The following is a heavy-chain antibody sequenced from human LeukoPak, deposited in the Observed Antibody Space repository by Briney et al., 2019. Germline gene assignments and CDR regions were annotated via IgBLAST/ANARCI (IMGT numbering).Heavy chain of an antibody. Sequence: ASVKVSCKASGYTFTGYYMHWVRQAPGQGLEWMGWINPNSGNTGYAQKFQGRVTITRNTSISTAYMELSSLRSEDTAVYYCARVELDYYYYMDVWGKGTTVTVSS. D-gene: IGHD6-6*01. CDR3: ARVELDYYYYMDV. J-gene: IGHJ6*03. CDR1: GYTFTGYY. CDR2: INPNSGNT. V-gene: IGHV1-8*03.